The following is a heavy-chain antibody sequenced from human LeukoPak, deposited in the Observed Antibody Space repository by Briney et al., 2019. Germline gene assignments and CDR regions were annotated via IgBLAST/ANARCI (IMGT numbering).Heavy chain of an antibody. CDR2: ISYDGSNK. Sequence: GGSLRLSCAASGFTFSSYGMHWVRQAPGKGLEWVAVISYDGSNKYYADSVEGRFTISRDNSKNTLYLQMNSLRAEDTAVYYCAKAQITIFALFPWGQGTLVTVSS. CDR1: GFTFSSYG. V-gene: IGHV3-30*18. CDR3: AKAQITIFALFP. J-gene: IGHJ5*02. D-gene: IGHD3-3*01.